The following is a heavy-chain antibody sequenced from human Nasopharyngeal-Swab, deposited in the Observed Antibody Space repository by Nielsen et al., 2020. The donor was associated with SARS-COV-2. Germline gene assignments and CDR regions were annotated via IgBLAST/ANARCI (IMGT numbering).Heavy chain of an antibody. CDR2: ISGSGGST. V-gene: IGHV3-23*01. CDR1: GFTFSSYA. Sequence: GESLKISCAASGFTFSSYAMSRVRQAPGKGLEWVSAISGSGGSTYYADSVKGRFTISRDNSKNTLYLQMNSLRAEDTALYYCARDLEGSDWGQGTLVTVSS. D-gene: IGHD3-3*01. J-gene: IGHJ4*02. CDR3: ARDLEGSD.